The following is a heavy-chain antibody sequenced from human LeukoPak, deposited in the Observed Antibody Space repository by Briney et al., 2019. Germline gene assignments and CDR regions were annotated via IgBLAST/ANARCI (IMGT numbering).Heavy chain of an antibody. Sequence: PSETLSLTCTVSGGSISSYYWSWIRQPPGKGLEWIGYIYYSGSTNYNPSLKSRATISVDTSKNQFSLKLSSVTAADTAVYYCARAGRGGQQLAPPLVYYYYGMDVWGQGTTVTVSS. V-gene: IGHV4-59*01. CDR3: ARAGRGGQQLAPPLVYYYYGMDV. J-gene: IGHJ6*02. CDR1: GGSISSYY. D-gene: IGHD6-13*01. CDR2: IYYSGST.